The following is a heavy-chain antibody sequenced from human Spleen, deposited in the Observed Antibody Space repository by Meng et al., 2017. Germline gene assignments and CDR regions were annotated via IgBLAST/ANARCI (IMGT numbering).Heavy chain of an antibody. D-gene: IGHD6-19*01. V-gene: IGHV4-34*01. CDR2: INHSGDT. Sequence: RRLLWGAGPCRPSEPLSLTCVVSGGSFSDYYWSWIRQPPGKGLEWIGEINHSGDTNYNPSLKSRVTIAIDKSKNQFSLKLTSVTAADTAVYYCASWIYSCGWQWGQGALVTVSS. CDR1: GGSFSDYY. CDR3: ASWIYSCGWQ. J-gene: IGHJ4*02.